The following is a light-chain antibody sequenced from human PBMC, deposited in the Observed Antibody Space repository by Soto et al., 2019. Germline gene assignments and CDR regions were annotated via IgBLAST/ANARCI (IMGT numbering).Light chain of an antibody. V-gene: IGKV3-11*02. CDR1: QSVSSN. CDR2: DAS. CDR3: HKRSIWPLT. J-gene: IGKJ4*01. Sequence: EIVMTHSPSTLSTSPEETAILSFTANQSVSSNLAWYQQKPGQPPRLLIYDASTRATVVPARFSGSGSGREFTLTINSLEAEESVGYYCHKRSIWPLTFGGGTKVDIK.